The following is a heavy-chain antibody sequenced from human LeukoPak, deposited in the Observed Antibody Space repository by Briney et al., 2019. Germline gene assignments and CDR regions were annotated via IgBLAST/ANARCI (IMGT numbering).Heavy chain of an antibody. Sequence: SETLSLTCTVYGGSISSSSYYWGWIRQPPGKGLEWIGSIYYSGSTYYNPSLKSRVTISVDTSKNQFSLKLSSVTAADTAVYYCARVGDSSGYPNYYYYMDVWGKGTTVTISS. J-gene: IGHJ6*03. CDR3: ARVGDSSGYPNYYYYMDV. CDR1: GGSISSSSYY. CDR2: IYYSGST. V-gene: IGHV4-39*07. D-gene: IGHD3-22*01.